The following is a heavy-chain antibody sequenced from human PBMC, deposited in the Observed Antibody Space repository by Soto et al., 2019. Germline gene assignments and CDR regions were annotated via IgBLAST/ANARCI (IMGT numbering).Heavy chain of an antibody. CDR2: IKQDGSEK. J-gene: IGHJ4*02. CDR1: GFTFSSYW. V-gene: IGHV3-7*05. Sequence: PGGSLGLSCAASGFTFSSYWVSWVRQAPGKGLEWVANIKQDGSEKYYVDSVKGRFTISRDNAKNSLYLQMNSLRAEDTAVYYCARDPHYYGSGSSYFDYWGQGTLVTVSS. D-gene: IGHD3-10*01. CDR3: ARDPHYYGSGSSYFDY.